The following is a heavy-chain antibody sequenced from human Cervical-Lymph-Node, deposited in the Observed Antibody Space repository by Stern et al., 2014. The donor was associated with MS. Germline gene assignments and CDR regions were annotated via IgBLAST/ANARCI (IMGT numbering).Heavy chain of an antibody. D-gene: IGHD3-10*01. Sequence: VQLVESGAEVKKPGESLKISCKGSGYSFTNYWIGWVSQMPGKGLEWMGIIYPDDSDPRYSPSYQGQVTIAAVKSINTAYLQWSSLKASYTAMYYCARMWAVQGPRGNLPGYFQHWGQGTLVTVSS. V-gene: IGHV5-51*01. J-gene: IGHJ1*01. CDR2: IYPDDSDP. CDR1: GYSFTNYW. CDR3: ARMWAVQGPRGNLPGYFQH.